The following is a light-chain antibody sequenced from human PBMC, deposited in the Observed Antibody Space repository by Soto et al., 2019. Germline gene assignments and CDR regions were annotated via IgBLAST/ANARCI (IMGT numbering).Light chain of an antibody. J-gene: IGKJ1*01. CDR3: QQYNNWWT. CDR1: QSVSSN. Sequence: EIVMKQSPATLSLSPVEKVTLSLRARQSVSSNLAWYQQKPGQAPRLLIYGASTRAAGIPARFSGSGSGTDFTLTITSLQSEDFAVYYCQQYNNWWTFGQGTKVDIK. CDR2: GAS. V-gene: IGKV3-15*01.